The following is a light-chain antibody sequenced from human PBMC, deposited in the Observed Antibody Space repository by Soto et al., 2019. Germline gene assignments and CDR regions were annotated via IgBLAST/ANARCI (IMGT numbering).Light chain of an antibody. CDR3: QQSHSTPPYT. V-gene: IGKV1-39*01. CDR2: TAS. CDR1: QSISSH. J-gene: IGKJ2*01. Sequence: DIQMTQSPSPLSASVGDRVTITCRASQSISSHLNWYQQKPGKAPKLLIYTASSLQSGVPSRFSGSGSGTDFTLTISNLQPADIATYYCQQSHSTPPYTFGQGTKLEIK.